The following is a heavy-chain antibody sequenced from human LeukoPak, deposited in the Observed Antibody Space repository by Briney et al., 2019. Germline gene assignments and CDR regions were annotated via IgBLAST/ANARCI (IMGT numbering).Heavy chain of an antibody. D-gene: IGHD6-13*01. CDR1: GGSISSYY. CDR2: IYYSGST. Sequence: SETLSLTCTVSGGSISSYYWSWIRQPPGKGLEWIGYIYYSGSTNYNPSLKSRVTISVDTSKNQFSLKLSSVTAADTAVYYCARAKVGYSSSWYTSDCWGQGTLVTVSS. V-gene: IGHV4-59*01. J-gene: IGHJ4*02. CDR3: ARAKVGYSSSWYTSDC.